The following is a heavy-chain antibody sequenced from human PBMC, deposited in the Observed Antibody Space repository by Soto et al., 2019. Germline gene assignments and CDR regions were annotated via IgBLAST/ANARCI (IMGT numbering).Heavy chain of an antibody. V-gene: IGHV4-39*01. Sequence: SEALSLTCIVSGDSISSSSYYWVWIRQPPGKGLEWIGSIYYSGTTYYNPSLESRVTISIDTSKNQFSLKVSSLTAADTAVYYCAKTGPYDILTYWYFDLWGRGTLVTVSS. CDR2: IYYSGTT. CDR3: AKTGPYDILTYWYFDL. CDR1: GDSISSSSYY. D-gene: IGHD3-9*01. J-gene: IGHJ2*01.